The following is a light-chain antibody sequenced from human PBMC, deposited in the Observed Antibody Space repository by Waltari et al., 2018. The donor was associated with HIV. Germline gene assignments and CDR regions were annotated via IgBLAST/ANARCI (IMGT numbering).Light chain of an antibody. CDR2: AAS. CDR1: QTITTY. V-gene: IGKV1-39*01. J-gene: IGKJ2*01. Sequence: DVQLTQSPSSLSASIGDRVILTCRSNQTITTYLNWYQHQPGKAPSLLIYAASSLHSGVPARYGGSGSGTDFTLTISSLQPEDVATYYCQQSYSFPLTFGPGTRLEIK. CDR3: QQSYSFPLT.